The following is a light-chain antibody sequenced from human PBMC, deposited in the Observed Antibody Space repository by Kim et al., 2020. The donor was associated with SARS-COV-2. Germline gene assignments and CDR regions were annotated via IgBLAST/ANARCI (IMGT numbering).Light chain of an antibody. V-gene: IGKV3-15*01. Sequence: VSPGERVTLSCRASQSVSSSLAWFQQNPGQAPRLLIYGASTRATGIPARFSGSGSGTEFTLTISSLQSEDFAVYYCQQYNSWPLTFGGGTKVDIK. CDR3: QQYNSWPLT. CDR2: GAS. J-gene: IGKJ4*01. CDR1: QSVSSS.